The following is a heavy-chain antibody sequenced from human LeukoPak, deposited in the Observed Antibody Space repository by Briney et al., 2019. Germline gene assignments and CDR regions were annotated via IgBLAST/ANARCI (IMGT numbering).Heavy chain of an antibody. CDR2: INHSGST. V-gene: IGHV4-34*01. CDR3: VRGRGPLRSRFDY. D-gene: IGHD3-3*01. CDR1: GGSFSGYY. Sequence: SETLSLTCAVYGGSFSGYYWSWIRQPPGKGLEWIGEINHSGSTNYNPSLKSRVTISVDASKNQFSLKLSSVTAADTAVYYCVRGRGPLRSRFDYWGQGTLVTVSS. J-gene: IGHJ4*02.